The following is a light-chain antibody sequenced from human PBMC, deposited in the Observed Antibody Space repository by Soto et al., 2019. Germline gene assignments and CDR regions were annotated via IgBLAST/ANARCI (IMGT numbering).Light chain of an antibody. CDR2: GAS. CDR3: QQDGSSPALT. J-gene: IGKJ4*01. Sequence: MVFSQSPDTRSLSQGERATLACGASQSVSSSYLAWYQQKPCQAPRLLIYGASSRATGIPDRFSGSGSGTDYTLTIRRLSPEDTAVYHCQQDGSSPALTFAGGTKVDI. CDR1: QSVSSSY. V-gene: IGKV3-20*01.